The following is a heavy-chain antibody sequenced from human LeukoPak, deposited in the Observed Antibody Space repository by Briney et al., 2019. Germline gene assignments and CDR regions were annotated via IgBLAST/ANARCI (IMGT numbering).Heavy chain of an antibody. Sequence: GGSLRLSCAASGFTVSSNCMSWVRQAPGKGLEWVSVIYSGGSTYYADSVKGRFTISRDNSKNTLYLQMNSLRAEDTAVYYCARGGASSSWFIDYWGQGTLVTVSS. CDR2: IYSGGST. CDR1: GFTVSSNC. D-gene: IGHD6-13*01. V-gene: IGHV3-66*01. J-gene: IGHJ4*02. CDR3: ARGGASSSWFIDY.